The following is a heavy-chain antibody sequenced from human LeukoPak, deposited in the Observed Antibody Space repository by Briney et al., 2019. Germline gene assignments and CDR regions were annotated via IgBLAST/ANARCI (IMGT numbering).Heavy chain of an antibody. CDR1: GGSISSSSYY. CDR3: ARLDYRLRGLFDY. V-gene: IGHV4-39*01. CDR2: IYYSGST. D-gene: IGHD4-11*01. Sequence: SETLSLTCTVSGGSISSSSYYWGWIRQPPGKGLEWIGSIYYSGSTYYSPSLKSRVTISVDTSKNQFSLKLSSVTAADTAVYYCARLDYRLRGLFDYWGQGTLVTVSS. J-gene: IGHJ4*02.